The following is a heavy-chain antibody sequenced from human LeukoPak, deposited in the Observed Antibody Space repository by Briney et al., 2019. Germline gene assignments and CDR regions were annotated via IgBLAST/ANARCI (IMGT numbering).Heavy chain of an antibody. D-gene: IGHD2-2*01. V-gene: IGHV3-49*04. Sequence: GGSLRLSCTASGFTFGDYAMSWVRQAPGKGLEWVGFIRSKAYGGTTEYAASVKGRFTISRDDSKSIAYLQMNSLKTEDTAVYYCTRLYCSSTSCGLGHYYYYMDVWGKGTTVTVSS. CDR2: IRSKAYGGTT. J-gene: IGHJ6*03. CDR1: GFTFGDYA. CDR3: TRLYCSSTSCGLGHYYYYMDV.